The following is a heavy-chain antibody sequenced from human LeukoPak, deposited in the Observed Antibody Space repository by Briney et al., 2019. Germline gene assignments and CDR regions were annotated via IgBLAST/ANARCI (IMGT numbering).Heavy chain of an antibody. CDR1: GGSFSGYY. Sequence: PSETLSLTCAVYGGSFSGYYWSWIRQPPGKGLEWIGEINHSGSTNYNPSLKSRVTISVDTSKNQFSLKLSSVTAADTAMYYCASLERPPGYCTGGSCYSRFDPWGQGTLVTVSS. CDR2: INHSGST. J-gene: IGHJ5*02. V-gene: IGHV4-34*01. D-gene: IGHD2-15*01. CDR3: ASLERPPGYCTGGSCYSRFDP.